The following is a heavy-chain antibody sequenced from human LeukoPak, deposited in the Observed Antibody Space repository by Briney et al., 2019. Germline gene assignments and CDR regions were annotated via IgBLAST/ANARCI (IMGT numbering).Heavy chain of an antibody. D-gene: IGHD2/OR15-2a*01. CDR3: AREKQIGDAFDI. Sequence: SVKVSCKASGGTFSSYAISWVRQAPGQGLEWMGGIIPIFGTANYAQKFQGRVTITTDESTSTAYTELSSLRSEDTAVYYCAREKQIGDAFDIWGQGTMVTVSS. V-gene: IGHV1-69*05. J-gene: IGHJ3*02. CDR1: GGTFSSYA. CDR2: IIPIFGTA.